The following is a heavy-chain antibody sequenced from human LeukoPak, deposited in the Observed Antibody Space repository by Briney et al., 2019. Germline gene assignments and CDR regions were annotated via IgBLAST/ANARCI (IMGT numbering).Heavy chain of an antibody. V-gene: IGHV4-4*07. CDR2: VDSSGNT. J-gene: IGHJ6*03. D-gene: IGHD3-3*01. CDR1: VVSMNGYY. CDR3: AKVRFLKWPAPMDV. Sequence: PSETLSLTCSVSVVSMNGYYWSWLRQSAGNRLEWIGNVDSSGNTNYNPSLESRVTMSVDTSKKQFSLKLSSVTAADTAVYYCAKVRFLKWPAPMDVWGIGTPVTVSS.